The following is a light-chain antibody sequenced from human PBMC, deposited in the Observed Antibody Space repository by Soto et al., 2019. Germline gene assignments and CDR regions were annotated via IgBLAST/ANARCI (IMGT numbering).Light chain of an antibody. J-gene: IGLJ1*01. CDR3: SSHNTIGTLQV. CDR1: SSNIGINT. Sequence: QSVLTQPPSASWTPGQRVTISGSGSSSNIGINTVNWYQQVVGTAPNLLICTDNQRPSGVPVRCSGSKSGNTASLTSSGLQAEDEADYYCSSHNTIGTLQVFGPGTKVTVL. V-gene: IGLV1-44*01. CDR2: TDN.